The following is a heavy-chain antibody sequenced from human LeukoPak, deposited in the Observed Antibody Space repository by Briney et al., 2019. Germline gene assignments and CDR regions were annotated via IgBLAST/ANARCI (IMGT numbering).Heavy chain of an antibody. J-gene: IGHJ4*02. Sequence: GGSLRLSCAASGFTFSSYGMHWVRQAPGTGLEWVAFIRYDGSNKYYADSVKGRFTLPRDNSKNTLCLQMNSLRAEDTAVYYCAKDDSRSSIYNFDYWGQGTLVSVSS. V-gene: IGHV3-30*02. CDR3: AKDDSRSSIYNFDY. CDR1: GFTFSSYG. CDR2: IRYDGSNK. D-gene: IGHD6-6*01.